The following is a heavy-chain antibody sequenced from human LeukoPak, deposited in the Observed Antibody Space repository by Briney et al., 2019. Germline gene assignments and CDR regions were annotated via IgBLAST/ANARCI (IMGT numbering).Heavy chain of an antibody. CDR3: VKGIVGGLDY. CDR2: ITWDGSGI. J-gene: IGHJ4*02. D-gene: IGHD1-26*01. CDR1: GFIFDDYT. V-gene: IGHV3-43*01. Sequence: PGGSLRLPCAASGFIFDDYTMHWVRQAPGKGLEWVSLITWDGSGIHYADSVKGRFTISRDNRKDSVYLQMNSLRTEDTALYYCVKGIVGGLDYWGQGTLVSVSS.